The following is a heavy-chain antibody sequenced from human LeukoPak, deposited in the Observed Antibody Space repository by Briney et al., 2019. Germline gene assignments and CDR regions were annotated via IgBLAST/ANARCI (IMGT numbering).Heavy chain of an antibody. CDR2: ISGGGDSS. CDR1: GFTFSNYA. CDR3: AKVGGSGSYYNVGWFDP. D-gene: IGHD3-10*01. J-gene: IGHJ5*02. V-gene: IGHV3-23*01. Sequence: PGGSLRLSCAASGFTFSNYAMSWVRQAPGKGLEWVSAISGGGDSSYYADSVKGRFTISRDNSKNTLYLQMNSLRAEDTAVYYCAKVGGSGSYYNVGWFDPWGQGTLVTVSS.